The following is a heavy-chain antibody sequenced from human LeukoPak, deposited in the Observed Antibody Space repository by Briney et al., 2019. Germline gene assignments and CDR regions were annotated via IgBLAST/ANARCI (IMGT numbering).Heavy chain of an antibody. J-gene: IGHJ3*02. CDR3: ARHYDILPRWKGAFDI. Sequence: SETLSLTCAFSGGSISSTSHYWGWIRQPPGKGLEWIGSIFYSGITYYSPSLKSRVTISVDTSKNQFSLKMTSVTAADTAVYYCARHYDILPRWKGAFDIWGQGTMVTVSS. CDR1: GGSISSTSHY. D-gene: IGHD3-9*01. CDR2: IFYSGIT. V-gene: IGHV4-39*01.